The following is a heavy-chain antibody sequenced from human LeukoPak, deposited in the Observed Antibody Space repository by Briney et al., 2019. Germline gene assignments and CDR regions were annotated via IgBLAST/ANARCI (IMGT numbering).Heavy chain of an antibody. CDR3: ARGLGLRWYYFDY. J-gene: IGHJ4*02. Sequence: SETLSLTCTVSGGSISIYYWSWIRQPPGKGLEWIGYIYYSGSTNYNPSLKSRVTISVDTSKNQFSLKLSSVTAADTAVYYCARGLGLRWYYFDYWGQGTLVTVSS. CDR1: GGSISIYY. D-gene: IGHD4-17*01. V-gene: IGHV4-59*01. CDR2: IYYSGST.